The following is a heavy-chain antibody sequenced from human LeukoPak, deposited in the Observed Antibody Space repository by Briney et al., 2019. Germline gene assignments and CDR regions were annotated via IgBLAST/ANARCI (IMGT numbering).Heavy chain of an antibody. CDR1: GYTFTAYY. Sequence: ASVKVSCKASGYTFTAYYMHWVRQAPGQGLEWMGWINPNSGGTNYAQKFQGRVTMTRDTSISTAYMELSRLSSDDTAVYYCARAQGVILQYNWFDPWGQGTLVTVSS. CDR3: ARAQGVILQYNWFDP. CDR2: INPNSGGT. D-gene: IGHD3-16*02. V-gene: IGHV1-2*02. J-gene: IGHJ5*02.